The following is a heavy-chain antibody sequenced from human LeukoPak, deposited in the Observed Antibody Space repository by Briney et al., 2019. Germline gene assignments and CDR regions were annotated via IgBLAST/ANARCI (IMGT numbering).Heavy chain of an antibody. CDR2: IYYSGST. CDR1: GGSISSYY. V-gene: IGHV4-59*01. Sequence: PSETLSLTCTVSGGSISSYYWSWIRQPPGKGLEWIGYIYYSGSTNYNPSLKSRVTISVDTSKNQSSLKLSSGTAADTAVDYCARGARTRSTDNHGLLCFGELSAHYYGMDVWGQGTTVTVSS. J-gene: IGHJ6*02. D-gene: IGHD3-10*01. CDR3: ARGARTRSTDNHGLLCFGELSAHYYGMDV.